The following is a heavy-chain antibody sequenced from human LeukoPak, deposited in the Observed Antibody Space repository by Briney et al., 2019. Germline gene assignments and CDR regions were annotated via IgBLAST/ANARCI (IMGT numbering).Heavy chain of an antibody. D-gene: IGHD2/OR15-2a*01. CDR1: GGSISSDDYY. CDR3: ARGGTLFTFFDS. J-gene: IGHJ4*02. V-gene: IGHV4-61*02. Sequence: SETLSLTCTESGGSISSDDYYWNWIRHPAGRGLEWIGRIYTSGNSMYNPSRESRVSMSIDTSKNQVSLKVKSVTAADTAVYYCARGGTLFTFFDSWGQGTLVTVSS. CDR2: IYTSGNS.